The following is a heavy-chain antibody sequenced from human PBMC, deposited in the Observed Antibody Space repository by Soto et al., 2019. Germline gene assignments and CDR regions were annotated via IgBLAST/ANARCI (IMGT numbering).Heavy chain of an antibody. CDR1: GFTFSSYG. J-gene: IGHJ4*02. Sequence: QVQLVESGGGVVQPGRSLRLSCAASGFTFSSYGMHWVRQAPGKGLEWVAVKWYDGSNKYYADSVKGRFTISRDNSKNTLYLQMNSLRAEDTAVYYCASDLSSTLDYWGQGTLVTVSS. V-gene: IGHV3-33*01. D-gene: IGHD2-2*01. CDR3: ASDLSSTLDY. CDR2: KWYDGSNK.